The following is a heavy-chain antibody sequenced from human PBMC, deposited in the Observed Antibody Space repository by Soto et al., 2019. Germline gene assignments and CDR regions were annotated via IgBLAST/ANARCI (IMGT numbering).Heavy chain of an antibody. Sequence: PGGSLRLSCSASGFTFSSYSMNWVRQAPGKGLVWVSYISSSGSTLAYADSVRGRFTISRDNAKNTLYLQMDSLRAEDTAVYYCGGSRSPTRSSYWGQGTLVTVSS. CDR1: GFTFSSYS. V-gene: IGHV3-48*04. CDR2: ISSSGSTL. J-gene: IGHJ4*02. CDR3: GGSRSPTRSSY. D-gene: IGHD3-10*01.